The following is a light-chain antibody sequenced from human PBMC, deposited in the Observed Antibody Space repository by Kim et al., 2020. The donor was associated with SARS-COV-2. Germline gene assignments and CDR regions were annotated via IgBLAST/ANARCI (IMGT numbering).Light chain of an antibody. CDR2: GAA. V-gene: IGKV3-20*01. CDR1: QSVSGTY. J-gene: IGKJ5*01. CDR3: QQYDSSPIT. Sequence: EIVLTQSPGTLSLSPGERATLSCRASQSVSGTYFAWYQQKPGQSPRLLISGAATRATGIPDRFSGTGSGTDFTLTISRLEPEDFAVYYCQQYDSSPITFGKGTRLEI.